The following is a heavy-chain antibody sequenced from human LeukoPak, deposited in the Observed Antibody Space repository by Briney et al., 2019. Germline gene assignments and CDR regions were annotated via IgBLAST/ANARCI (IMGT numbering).Heavy chain of an antibody. Sequence: SETLSLTCTVSGGSISSYYWSWIRQAPGKGLEWIGRIYTDGSTNYNPSLKSRVTTSVDTYKNQFSLKLSSVTAADTAVYYCARVGYYDSSGYYPSDAFDIWGQGTMVTVSS. CDR3: ARVGYYDSSGYYPSDAFDI. V-gene: IGHV4-4*07. J-gene: IGHJ3*02. D-gene: IGHD3-22*01. CDR2: IYTDGST. CDR1: GGSISSYY.